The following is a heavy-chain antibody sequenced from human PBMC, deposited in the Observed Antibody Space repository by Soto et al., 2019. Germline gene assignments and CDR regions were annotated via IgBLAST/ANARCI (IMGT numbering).Heavy chain of an antibody. D-gene: IGHD2-15*01. Sequence: SVKVSCKASGGTFSSYAISWVRQAPGQGLEWMGGIIPIFGTANYAQKFQGRVTITADESTSTDYMKLSSLRSEDTAVYYCARDLGGWPDYWGQGTLVTVSS. CDR1: GGTFSSYA. CDR2: IIPIFGTA. V-gene: IGHV1-69*13. CDR3: ARDLGGWPDY. J-gene: IGHJ4*02.